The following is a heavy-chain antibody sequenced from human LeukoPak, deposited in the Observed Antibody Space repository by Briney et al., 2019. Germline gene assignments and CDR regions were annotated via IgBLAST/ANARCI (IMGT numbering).Heavy chain of an antibody. V-gene: IGHV4-38-2*02. J-gene: IGHJ4*02. CDR3: ASSSGWYY. CDR1: GYSISSGYY. CDR2: IYHSGST. Sequence: SETLSLTCTVSGYSISSGYYWGWIRQPPGKGLEWIGSIYHSGSTYYNPSLKSRVTISVDTSKNQFSLKLSSVTAADTAVYYCASSSGWYYWGQGTLVTVSS. D-gene: IGHD6-19*01.